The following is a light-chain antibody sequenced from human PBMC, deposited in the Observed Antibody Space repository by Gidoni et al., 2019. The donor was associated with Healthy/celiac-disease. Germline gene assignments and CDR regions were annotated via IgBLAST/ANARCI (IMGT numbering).Light chain of an antibody. Sequence: DIQMTQSPSTLSASVGDRVTITCRASQSISIWLAWYQQKPGKAPKLLIYKASSLESGVPSRFSGSGSGTEFTLTISSLQHDDFATYYCKQYNSYPCSFGQGTKLEIK. CDR1: QSISIW. CDR3: KQYNSYPCS. CDR2: KAS. J-gene: IGKJ2*04. V-gene: IGKV1-5*03.